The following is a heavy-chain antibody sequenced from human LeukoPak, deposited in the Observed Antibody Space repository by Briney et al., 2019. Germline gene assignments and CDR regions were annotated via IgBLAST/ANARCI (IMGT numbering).Heavy chain of an antibody. V-gene: IGHV4-34*01. J-gene: IGHJ2*01. CDR2: INHSGST. CDR3: ARGRKSKSHSYWYFDL. CDR1: GGSFSGYY. D-gene: IGHD1-14*01. Sequence: PSETLSLTCAVYGGSFSGYYWSWIRQPPGKGLEWIGEINHSGSTNYNPSLKSRVTISVDTSKNQFSLKLSSVTAADTAVYYCARGRKSKSHSYWYFDLWGRGTLVTVSS.